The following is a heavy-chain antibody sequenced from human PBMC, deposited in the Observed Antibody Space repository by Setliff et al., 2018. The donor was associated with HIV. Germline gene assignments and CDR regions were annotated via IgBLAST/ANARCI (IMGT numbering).Heavy chain of an antibody. CDR3: ARGGRIAAARFGLFDP. CDR2: ISPIFGTA. D-gene: IGHD6-13*01. J-gene: IGHJ5*02. V-gene: IGHV1-69*13. Sequence: ASVKVSCKASGGTSNTYAITWVRQAPGQGLEWMGGISPIFGTANYAQKFQGRVTITADESTTTTYMELRSLRSEDTAVYYCARGGRIAAARFGLFDPWGQGTLVTVSS. CDR1: GGTSNTYA.